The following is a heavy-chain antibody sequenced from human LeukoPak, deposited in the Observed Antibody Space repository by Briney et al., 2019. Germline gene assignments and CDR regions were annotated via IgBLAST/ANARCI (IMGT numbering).Heavy chain of an antibody. CDR2: INHSGST. D-gene: IGHD3-16*01. CDR1: GDSISSYY. CDR3: ASRTPFRYYFDY. J-gene: IGHJ4*02. Sequence: SETLSLTCTVSGDSISSYYWSWIRQPPGKGLEWIGEINHSGSTNYNPSLKSRVTISVDTSKNQFSLKLSSVTAADTAVYYCASRTPFRYYFDYWGQGTLVTVST. V-gene: IGHV4-34*01.